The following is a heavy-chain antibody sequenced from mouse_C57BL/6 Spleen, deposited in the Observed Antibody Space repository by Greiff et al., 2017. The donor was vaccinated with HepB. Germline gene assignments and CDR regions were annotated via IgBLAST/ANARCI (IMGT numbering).Heavy chain of an antibody. V-gene: IGHV1-66*01. CDR3: ARSNDYAFAY. Sequence: QVQLQQSGPELVKPGASVKISCKASGYSFTSYYIHWVKQRPGQGLEWIGWIYPGSGNTKYNEKFKGKATLTADTSSSTAYMQLSSLTSEDSAVYYCARSNDYAFAYWGQGTLVTVSA. CDR1: GYSFTSYY. CDR2: IYPGSGNT. J-gene: IGHJ3*01. D-gene: IGHD2-4*01.